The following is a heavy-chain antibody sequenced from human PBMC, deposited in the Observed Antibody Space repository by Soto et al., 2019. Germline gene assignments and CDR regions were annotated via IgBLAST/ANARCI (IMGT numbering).Heavy chain of an antibody. CDR1: GYTVTSYY. J-gene: IGHJ6*02. CDR2: INPNSGST. CDR3: ARAGIAYCSSTTCYLYYYVMDV. Sequence: GASVKVSCKASGYTVTSYYMHWVRQAPGQGLEWMGIINPNSGSTTYAQKFQGRATMTRDTSTSTVYMELTSLTSGDTAVYYCARAGIAYCSSTTCYLYYYVMDVWGQGTTVTVSS. D-gene: IGHD2-2*01. V-gene: IGHV1-46*01.